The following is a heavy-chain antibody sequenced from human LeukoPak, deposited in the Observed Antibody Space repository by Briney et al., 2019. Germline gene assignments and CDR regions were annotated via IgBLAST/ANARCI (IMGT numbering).Heavy chain of an antibody. Sequence: ASVKVSCKASGYTFTSYDINWVRQATGQGLEWMGWMNPNSGNTGYAQKFQGRVTMTRNTSISTAYMELSSLRSEDTAVYYCARFPPRYQLLSSGAFDIWGQGTMVTVSS. CDR2: MNPNSGNT. V-gene: IGHV1-8*01. D-gene: IGHD2-2*01. CDR1: GYTFTSYD. J-gene: IGHJ3*02. CDR3: ARFPPRYQLLSSGAFDI.